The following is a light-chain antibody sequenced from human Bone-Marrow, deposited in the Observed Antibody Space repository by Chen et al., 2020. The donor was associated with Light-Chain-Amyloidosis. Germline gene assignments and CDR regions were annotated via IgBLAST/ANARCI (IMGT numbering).Light chain of an antibody. V-gene: IGLV2-8*01. CDR3: GSYAGTNNWI. CDR1: SFDY. J-gene: IGLJ2*01. Sequence: QTALTQPPSASGSPGHSVTISCTGCSFDYVSWYQQHPGKAPKLLIYEFTKRPSGVPARFSGTRSGTTASLTVSGLQAEDEADYHCGSYAGTNNWIFGGGTKLTVL. CDR2: EFT.